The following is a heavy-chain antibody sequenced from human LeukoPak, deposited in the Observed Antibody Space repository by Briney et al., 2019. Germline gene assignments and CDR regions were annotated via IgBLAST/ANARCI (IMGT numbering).Heavy chain of an antibody. CDR2: ISWNSDNI. J-gene: IGHJ4*02. CDR1: GFTSDDYA. V-gene: IGHV3-9*02. Sequence: GRSLRLSRAVSGFTSDDYAMHWVRQVPGKGLEWVSGISWNSDNIDYADSVKGRFTISRDNAKNSLYLQMDSLRSEDTALYYCAANGGGDSGYGNFDYWGQGTLVTVFS. D-gene: IGHD5-12*01. CDR3: AANGGGDSGYGNFDY.